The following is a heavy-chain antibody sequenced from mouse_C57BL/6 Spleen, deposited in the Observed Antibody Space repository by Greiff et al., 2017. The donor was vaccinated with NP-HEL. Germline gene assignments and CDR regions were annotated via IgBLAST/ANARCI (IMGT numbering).Heavy chain of an antibody. CDR2: IDPASGGT. Sequence: VQLQQPGAELVKPGASVKLSCKASGYTFNSSWMHWVKQRPGRGLEWIGRIDPASGGTKYNEKFKSKATLTVDKPSSTAYMQLSSLTSEDSAVXYCGREGGILLLGYWGKGTTLTVSS. CDR3: GREGGILLLGY. D-gene: IGHD1-1*01. J-gene: IGHJ2*01. CDR1: GYTFNSSW. V-gene: IGHV1-72*01.